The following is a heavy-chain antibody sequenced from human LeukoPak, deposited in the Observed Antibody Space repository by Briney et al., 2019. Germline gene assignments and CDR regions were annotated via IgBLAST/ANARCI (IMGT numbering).Heavy chain of an antibody. Sequence: PSETLSLTCAVYGGSFSGYYWSWIRQPPGKGLEWIGEINHSGSTNYNPSLKSRVTISVDTSKNQFSLKLSSVTAADTAVYYCARQSDYCSSTSCYTWFDPWGQGTLVTVSS. D-gene: IGHD2-2*02. V-gene: IGHV4-34*01. CDR2: INHSGST. CDR3: ARQSDYCSSTSCYTWFDP. J-gene: IGHJ5*02. CDR1: GGSFSGYY.